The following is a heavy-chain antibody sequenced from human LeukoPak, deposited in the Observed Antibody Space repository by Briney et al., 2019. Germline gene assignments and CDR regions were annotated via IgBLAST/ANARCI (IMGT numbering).Heavy chain of an antibody. CDR3: ATLTYYYDSSGYYYFSYFDY. D-gene: IGHD3-22*01. CDR2: ISSSGDTI. Sequence: PGGSLRLSCAASGFTFSDYSMYWVRQAPGKGLEWVSYISSSGDTIYLADSVRGRFAISRDNAKNSLYLQMNSLRDEDTAVYFCATLTYYYDSSGYYYFSYFDYWGQGTLVTVSS. J-gene: IGHJ4*02. V-gene: IGHV3-48*02. CDR1: GFTFSDYS.